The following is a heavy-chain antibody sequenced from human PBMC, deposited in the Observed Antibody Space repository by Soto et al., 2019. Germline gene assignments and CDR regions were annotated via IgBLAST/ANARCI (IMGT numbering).Heavy chain of an antibody. CDR1: GGTFSSYA. CDR2: IIPIFGTA. CDR3: ARGGPGIAARPGSWFDP. J-gene: IGHJ5*02. V-gene: IGHV1-69*13. D-gene: IGHD6-6*01. Sequence: VASVKVSCKASGGTFSSYAISWVRQAPGQGLEWMGGIIPIFGTANYAQKFQGRVTITADESTSTAYMELSSLRSEDTAVYYCARGGPGIAARPGSWFDPWGQGTLVTVSS.